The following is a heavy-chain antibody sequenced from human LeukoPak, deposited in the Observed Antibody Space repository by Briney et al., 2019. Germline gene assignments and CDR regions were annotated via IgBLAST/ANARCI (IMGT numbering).Heavy chain of an antibody. Sequence: SETLSLTCSVSGGSISGYYWTWVRQPPGKGLEWIGQIHYSGRADYNPSLKSRITISVDTSKNQFSLRLSSVTAADTAVYYCARTYYDFWSGHPYYYYMDVWGKGTTVTVSS. CDR1: GGSISGYY. V-gene: IGHV4-59*01. J-gene: IGHJ6*03. CDR2: IHYSGRA. D-gene: IGHD3-3*01. CDR3: ARTYYDFWSGHPYYYYMDV.